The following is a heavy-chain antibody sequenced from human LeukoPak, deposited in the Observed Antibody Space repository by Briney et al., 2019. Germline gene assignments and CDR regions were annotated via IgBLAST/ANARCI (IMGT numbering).Heavy chain of an antibody. CDR2: ICYDGSNK. J-gene: IGHJ4*02. CDR3: ARDPDGGFDY. CDR1: GFIFSSYG. D-gene: IGHD2-15*01. Sequence: PGGCLRLSCAASGFIFSSYGMHWVRQAPGKGLEGVAVICYDGSNKYYADSVKGRFTISRDNSKNTLYLQMNSLRAEGTAVYYCARDPDGGFDYWGQGTLVTVSS. V-gene: IGHV3-33*01.